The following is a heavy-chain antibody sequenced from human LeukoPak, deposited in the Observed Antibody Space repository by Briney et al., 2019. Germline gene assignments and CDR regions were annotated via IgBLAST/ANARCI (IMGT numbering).Heavy chain of an antibody. D-gene: IGHD2-2*01. CDR2: IYTSGST. V-gene: IGHV4-4*09. Sequence: SESLSLTCTVSGSISSYYWSWIRQPPGKGLEWIGYIYTSGSTNYNPSLKSRVTISVDTSKNQFSLNLSSVTAADTAVYYCARQKCTSTSCLTKNAFDIWGQGTMVTVSS. CDR3: ARQKCTSTSCLTKNAFDI. J-gene: IGHJ3*02. CDR1: GSISSYY.